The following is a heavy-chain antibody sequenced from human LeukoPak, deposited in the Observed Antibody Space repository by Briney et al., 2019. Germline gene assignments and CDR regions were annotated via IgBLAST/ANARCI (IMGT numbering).Heavy chain of an antibody. J-gene: IGHJ4*02. CDR2: ISGSGGST. V-gene: IGHV3-23*01. CDR3: ARGVKRWLQESYFDY. D-gene: IGHD5-24*01. Sequence: GGSLRLSCAASGFTFSSYAMSWVRRAPGKGLEWVSAISGSGGSTYYADSVKGRFTISRDNSKHTLYLQMNSLRAEDTAVYYCARGVKRWLQESYFDYWGQGTLVTVSS. CDR1: GFTFSSYA.